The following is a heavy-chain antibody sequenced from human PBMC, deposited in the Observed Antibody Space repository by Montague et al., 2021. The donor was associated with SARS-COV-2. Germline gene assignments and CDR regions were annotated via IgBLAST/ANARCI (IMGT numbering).Heavy chain of an antibody. V-gene: IGHV3-48*03. CDR2: ISSSGTSI. J-gene: IGHJ6*02. Sequence: SLRLSCAISGFPFSSYEMNWVRQAPGKGLEWLSKISSSGTSIYYADSVKGRFTISRDNAKNSLYLQMNSLRAEDTAVYYCARELLQFKGISPYSYGMDVWGQGTPVTVSS. CDR1: GFPFSSYE. CDR3: ARELLQFKGISPYSYGMDV. D-gene: IGHD4-11*01.